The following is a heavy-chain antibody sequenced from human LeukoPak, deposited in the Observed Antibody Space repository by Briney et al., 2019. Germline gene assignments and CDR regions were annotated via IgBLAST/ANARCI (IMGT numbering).Heavy chain of an antibody. CDR2: ITWNSRTI. J-gene: IGHJ4*02. D-gene: IGHD2-21*01. Sequence: PGGSLRLSCAASGFTFDDYAMHWVRQAPGKGLEWVSGITWNSRTIGYADSVKGRFTISRDNAKNSLYLQINGLRTEGTALYYCVKGDRGHSVPDYWGQGTLVTVSS. CDR1: GFTFDDYA. V-gene: IGHV3-9*01. CDR3: VKGDRGHSVPDY.